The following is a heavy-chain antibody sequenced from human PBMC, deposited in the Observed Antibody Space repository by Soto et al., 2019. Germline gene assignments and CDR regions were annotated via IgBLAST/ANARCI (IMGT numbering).Heavy chain of an antibody. CDR3: AKELFEPPPPTDYGDYGEDYYYYGMDV. CDR1: GFTFSSYG. CDR2: ISYDGSNK. J-gene: IGHJ6*02. D-gene: IGHD4-17*01. V-gene: IGHV3-30*18. Sequence: GGSLRLSCAASGFTFSSYGMHWVRQAPGKGLEWVAVISYDGSNKYYADSVKGRFTISRDNSKNTLYLQMNSLRAEDTAVYYCAKELFEPPPPTDYGDYGEDYYYYGMDVWGQGTTVTVSS.